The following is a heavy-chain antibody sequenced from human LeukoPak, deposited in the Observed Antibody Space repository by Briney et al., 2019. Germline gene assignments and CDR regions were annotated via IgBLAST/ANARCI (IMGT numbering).Heavy chain of an antibody. Sequence: ASVKVSCKASGYTFTIYGISWVRHAPGQGLEWMGWISAYNGNTNYAQELQGRVTMTTDTSTSTAYIELRSLRSDDTGVYYSARDRTQSYQTPLEYYSYYGMDVWGQGTTVTVSS. D-gene: IGHD2-2*01. J-gene: IGHJ6*02. CDR2: ISAYNGNT. CDR3: ARDRTQSYQTPLEYYSYYGMDV. V-gene: IGHV1-18*01. CDR1: GYTFTIYG.